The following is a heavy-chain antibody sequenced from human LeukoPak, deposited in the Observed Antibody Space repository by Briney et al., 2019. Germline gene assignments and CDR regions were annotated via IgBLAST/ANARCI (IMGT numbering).Heavy chain of an antibody. CDR2: ISSSSSYI. Sequence: GGSLRLSCAASGFTFSSYSMNWFRQAPGKGLEWVSSISSSSSYIYYADSVKGRFTISRDNAKNSLYLQMNSLRAEDTAVYYCARVSHSSWYFDYWGQGTLVTVSS. CDR1: GFTFSSYS. D-gene: IGHD6-13*01. V-gene: IGHV3-21*01. CDR3: ARVSHSSWYFDY. J-gene: IGHJ4*02.